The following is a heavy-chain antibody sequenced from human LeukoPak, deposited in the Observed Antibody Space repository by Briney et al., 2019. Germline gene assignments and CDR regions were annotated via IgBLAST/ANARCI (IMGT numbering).Heavy chain of an antibody. V-gene: IGHV1-18*01. J-gene: IGHJ4*02. CDR1: GYTFTSFG. Sequence: ASVKVSCKAFGYTFTSFGVSWVRQAPGQGLEWLGWISAYNGNTDYTQRLQGRVTTTTDTSTNTTYMELRSLTSDDTAVYYCARDGYGSSWFWDYWGQGTLVTVSS. CDR2: ISAYNGNT. CDR3: ARDGYGSSWFWDY. D-gene: IGHD6-13*01.